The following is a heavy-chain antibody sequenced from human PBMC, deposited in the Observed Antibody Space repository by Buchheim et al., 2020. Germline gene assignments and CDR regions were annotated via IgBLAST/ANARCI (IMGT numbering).Heavy chain of an antibody. J-gene: IGHJ4*02. V-gene: IGHV3-7*01. CDR3: ARNLRVLRFLEWSYYFDY. D-gene: IGHD3-3*01. CDR1: GFTFSSYW. CDR2: IKQDGSEK. Sequence: EVQLVESGGGLVQPGGSLRLSCAASGFTFSSYWMSWVRQAPGKGLEWVANIKQDGSEKYYVDSVKGRFTISRDKAKNSLYLQMNSLRAEDTAVYYCARNLRVLRFLEWSYYFDYWGQGTL.